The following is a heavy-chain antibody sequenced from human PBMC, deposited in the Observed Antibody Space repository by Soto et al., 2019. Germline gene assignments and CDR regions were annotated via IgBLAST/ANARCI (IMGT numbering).Heavy chain of an antibody. Sequence: ASVMVSCKASGYTFTSYAMYWVRQAPGQRLEWMGWINAGNGNTKYSQKFQGRVTITRDTSASTAYMELSSLRSEDTAVYYCARIFLAVGGRDYYYGFDFWGQGTPVTVSS. V-gene: IGHV1-3*01. J-gene: IGHJ6*02. CDR2: INAGNGNT. D-gene: IGHD6-19*01. CDR1: GYTFTSYA. CDR3: ARIFLAVGGRDYYYGFDF.